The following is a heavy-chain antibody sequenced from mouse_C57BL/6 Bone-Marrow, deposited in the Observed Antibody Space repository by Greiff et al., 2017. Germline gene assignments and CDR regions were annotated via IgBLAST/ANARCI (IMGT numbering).Heavy chain of an antibody. V-gene: IGHV1-64*01. CDR3: ARTGGSSNYAMDY. J-gene: IGHJ4*01. Sequence: QVQLQQPGAELVKPGASVKLSCKASGYTFTSYWMHWVKPRPGQGLERIGMIHPNSGSTNYNEKFKSKATLTVDKSSSTAYMQLSSLTSEDSAVYYCARTGGSSNYAMDYWGQGTSVTVSS. CDR1: GYTFTSYW. CDR2: IHPNSGST. D-gene: IGHD1-1*01.